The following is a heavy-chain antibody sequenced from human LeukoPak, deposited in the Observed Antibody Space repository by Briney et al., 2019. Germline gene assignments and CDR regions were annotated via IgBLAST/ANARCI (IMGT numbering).Heavy chain of an antibody. Sequence: PGGSLRLSCAASGFTFSHYGMTWVRQAPGKGLEWVSAISGSGGSTYYAGSVKGRFTISRDNFKNTLYLQMNSLRADDTAVYYCAKSHHVTAIDYWGQGTLVTVSS. CDR2: ISGSGGST. D-gene: IGHD2-21*02. V-gene: IGHV3-23*01. CDR1: GFTFSHYG. CDR3: AKSHHVTAIDY. J-gene: IGHJ4*02.